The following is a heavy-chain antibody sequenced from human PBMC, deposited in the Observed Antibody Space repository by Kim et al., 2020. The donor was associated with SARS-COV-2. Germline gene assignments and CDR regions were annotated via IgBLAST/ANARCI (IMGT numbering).Heavy chain of an antibody. D-gene: IGHD2-21*01. CDR1: GFTFSNYG. J-gene: IGHJ5*01. CDR2: ISGGGSNT. Sequence: GGSLRLSCAVSGFTFSNYGMSWVRQAPGKGLEWVSVISGGGSNTYYADSVKGRFTISRDNSKNTLYLQMDSLRGEDTGVYYCAKARVVATDDFDYGS. CDR3: AKARVVATDDFDY. V-gene: IGHV3-23*01.